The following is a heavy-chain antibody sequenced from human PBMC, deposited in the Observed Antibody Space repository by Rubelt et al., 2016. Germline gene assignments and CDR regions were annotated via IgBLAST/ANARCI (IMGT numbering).Heavy chain of an antibody. J-gene: IGHJ4*02. D-gene: IGHD3-3*01. CDR3: ARDGV. CDR2: MKEDGSGE. Sequence: DVQLLESGGGLVQPGGSLRLSCAMSGFTSSRYWMTWIRQAPGKGLEWLASMKEDGSGENYVDSVKGRFTMSRDNAKNSLFLQMDRLRVEDTAVYYCARDGVWGQGTLVTVSA. V-gene: IGHV3-7*01. CDR1: GFTSSRYW.